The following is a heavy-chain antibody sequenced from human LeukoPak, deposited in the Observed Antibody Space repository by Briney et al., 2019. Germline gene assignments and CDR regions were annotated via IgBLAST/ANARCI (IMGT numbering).Heavy chain of an antibody. Sequence: KPSETLSLTCAVYGGSFSAYYWGWIRQPPGKGLEWIGEIQHNRNTECNPSLKSRVTISVDTSKNQFSLKLNSVTAADTAVYFCARGVTGTSQLFDYWGQGTLVTVSS. V-gene: IGHV4-34*01. CDR2: IQHNRNT. CDR1: GGSFSAYY. D-gene: IGHD1-7*01. J-gene: IGHJ4*02. CDR3: ARGVTGTSQLFDY.